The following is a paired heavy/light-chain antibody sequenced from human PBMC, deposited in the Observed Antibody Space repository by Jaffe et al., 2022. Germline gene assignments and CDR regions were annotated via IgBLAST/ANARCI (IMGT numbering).Heavy chain of an antibody. D-gene: IGHD3-10*01. CDR3: ARDGYGSGMDV. CDR2: IRAHSGDT. J-gene: IGHJ6*04. V-gene: IGHV1-2*06. Sequence: QVQLVQSGAEVKEPGASVRVSCKASGFTFTSYYMHWVRQAPGQGPEWMGRIRAHSGDTNYAQKFQGRVTITRDTSITTAYMEVSRLTSDDTAVYYCARDGYGSGMDVWGKGTTVSVSS. CDR1: GFTFTSYY.
Light chain of an antibody. J-gene: IGLJ3*02. CDR1: TGAVTSGHY. V-gene: IGLV7-46*01. CDR3: WLVYSGVRV. CDR2: DTG. Sequence: QAVVTQEPSLTVSPGGTVTLTCGSSTGAVTSGHYPYWFQQKPGQVPRTLIYDTGNKHSWTPGRFSGSLLGGKAALTLSGAQPEDEAEYYCWLVYSGVRVFGGGTKLTVL.